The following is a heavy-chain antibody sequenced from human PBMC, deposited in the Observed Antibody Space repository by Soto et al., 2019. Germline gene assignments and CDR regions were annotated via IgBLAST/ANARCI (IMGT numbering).Heavy chain of an antibody. CDR2: IGISPGTI. CDR1: GFTFSSYS. D-gene: IGHD3-10*01. J-gene: IGHJ3*02. Sequence: GGSLRLSCAASGFTFSSYSMNWVRQAPGKGLEWVSYIGISPGTIYYTDSVKGRFTISRDNAKNSLYLQMNSLRAEDTAVYYCARDKSFAFDIWGQGTVVTVSS. V-gene: IGHV3-48*01. CDR3: ARDKSFAFDI.